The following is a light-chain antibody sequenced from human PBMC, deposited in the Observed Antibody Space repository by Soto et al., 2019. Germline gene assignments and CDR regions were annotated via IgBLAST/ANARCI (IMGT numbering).Light chain of an antibody. CDR3: SSSTSSSSYV. Sequence: QSVLTQPASVSGSPGRSITISCTGTSSDVGGYKYVSWYQQHPDKAPKLIIYDVTNRPSGISNRFSGSKSGNTASLTISGLQAEDEADYYCSSSTSSSSYVVGTGTKVTV. J-gene: IGLJ1*01. CDR1: SSDVGGYKY. CDR2: DVT. V-gene: IGLV2-14*01.